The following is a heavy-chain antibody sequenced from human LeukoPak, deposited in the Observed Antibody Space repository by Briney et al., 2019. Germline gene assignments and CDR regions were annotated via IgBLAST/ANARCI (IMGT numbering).Heavy chain of an antibody. D-gene: IGHD5-12*01. V-gene: IGHV4-59*01. CDR2: IYYSGTT. Sequence: SETLSLTCTVSGASIGSYYWNWIRQPPGKGLQWIGYIYYSGTTNYNPSLKSRVTISIDTSKNQFSLELSSVTAADTAVYYCARDGYSGYGPNIYFNYWGQGTLVTVSS. CDR1: GASIGSYY. CDR3: ARDGYSGYGPNIYFNY. J-gene: IGHJ4*02.